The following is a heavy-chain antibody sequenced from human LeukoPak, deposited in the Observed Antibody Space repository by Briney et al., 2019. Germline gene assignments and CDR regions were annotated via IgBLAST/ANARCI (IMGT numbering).Heavy chain of an antibody. J-gene: IGHJ6*02. CDR3: ARIHRYGPAGYYGMDV. CDR2: IDWDDDK. CDR1: GFSLRTSGMC. D-gene: IGHD5-18*01. Sequence: SGPALVHPTQTLTLTCTFSGFSLRTSGMCVSWIRQPPGKALEWLAHIDWDDDKYYSTSLKARLTISKDTSKNQVVLTMTNMDPVDTATYYCARIHRYGPAGYYGMDVWGQGTTVTVSS. V-gene: IGHV2-70*01.